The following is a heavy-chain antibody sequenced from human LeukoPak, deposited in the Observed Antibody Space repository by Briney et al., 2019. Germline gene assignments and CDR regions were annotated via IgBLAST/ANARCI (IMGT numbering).Heavy chain of an antibody. CDR1: GGSISTFY. D-gene: IGHD1-26*01. CDR3: ARDRDIGTYYYYYGMDV. Sequence: SETLSLTCTVTGGSISTFYWSWIRQPPGKGLEWIGDIYYSGSTNYNPSLKSRLTISVDTSKNQFSLKLSSVTAADTAVYYCARDRDIGTYYYYYGMDVWGQGTTVTVSS. J-gene: IGHJ6*02. CDR2: IYYSGST. V-gene: IGHV4-59*01.